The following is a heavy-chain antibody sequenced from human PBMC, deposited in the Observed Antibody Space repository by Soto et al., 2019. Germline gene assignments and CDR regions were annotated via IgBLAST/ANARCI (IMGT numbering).Heavy chain of an antibody. CDR1: GGSITTGGYY. J-gene: IGHJ4*02. CDR3: PRLSASGPHKPYYFDY. CDR2: IYYSGSP. D-gene: IGHD3-10*01. Sequence: SETLSLTCTVSGGSITTGGYYWSWIRQHPGKGLEWIGYIYYSGSPYYNPSLKSRVSISVDTSKNQFSLKLSSLTAADTAVYYCPRLSASGPHKPYYFDYWGQGTMVTVSS. V-gene: IGHV4-31*03.